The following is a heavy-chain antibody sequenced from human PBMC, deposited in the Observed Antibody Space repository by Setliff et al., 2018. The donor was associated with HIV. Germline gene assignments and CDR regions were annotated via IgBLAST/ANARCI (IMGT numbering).Heavy chain of an antibody. D-gene: IGHD5-18*01. CDR3: ARITVDTAMVYDY. CDR2: INPNSGGT. CDR1: GYTFTGYY. J-gene: IGHJ4*02. V-gene: IGHV1-2*06. Sequence: ASVKVSCKASGYTFTGYYMHWVRQAPGQGLEWMGRINPNSGGTNYAQKFQGRVTMTRDTSISTAYMELSRLRSDDTAVYYCARITVDTAMVYDYWGQGTLVTV.